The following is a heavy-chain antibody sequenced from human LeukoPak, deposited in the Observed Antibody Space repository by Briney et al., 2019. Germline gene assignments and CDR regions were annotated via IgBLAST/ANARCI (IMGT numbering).Heavy chain of an antibody. CDR3: AITDMITFGGVIASTSGAFDI. CDR1: GGSFSGYY. D-gene: IGHD3-16*02. CDR2: INHSGST. Sequence: SETLSLTCAVYGGSFSGYYWSWIRQPPGKGLEWIGEINHSGSTNYNPSLKSRVTISVDTSKNQFSLKLSSVTAADTAVYYCAITDMITFGGVIASTSGAFDIWGQGTMVTVSS. V-gene: IGHV4-34*01. J-gene: IGHJ3*02.